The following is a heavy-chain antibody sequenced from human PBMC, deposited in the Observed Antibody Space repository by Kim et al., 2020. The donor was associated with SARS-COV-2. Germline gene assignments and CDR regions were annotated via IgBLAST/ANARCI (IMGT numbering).Heavy chain of an antibody. CDR1: GYTFTSYA. CDR2: INTNTGNP. CDR3: ARAKQHRIFHYGSGSFNWFDP. J-gene: IGHJ5*02. Sequence: ASVKVSCKASGYTFTSYAMNWVRQAPGQGLEWMGWINTNTGNPTYAQGFTGRFVFSLDTSVITAYLQISSLKAEDTAVYYCARAKQHRIFHYGSGSFNWFDPWGQGTLVTVSS. V-gene: IGHV7-4-1*02. D-gene: IGHD3-10*01.